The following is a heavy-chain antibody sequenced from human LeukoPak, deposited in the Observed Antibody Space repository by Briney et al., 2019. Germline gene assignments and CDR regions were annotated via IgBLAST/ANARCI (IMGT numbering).Heavy chain of an antibody. Sequence: GRSLRLSCAASGFTFSSYGMHWVRQAPGKGLEWVAVIWYDGSNKYYADSVKGRFTISRDNSKNTLYLQMNSLRAEDTAVYYCARGGRWLQSLLDYWGQGALVTVSS. D-gene: IGHD5-24*01. J-gene: IGHJ4*02. CDR2: IWYDGSNK. V-gene: IGHV3-33*01. CDR3: ARGGRWLQSLLDY. CDR1: GFTFSSYG.